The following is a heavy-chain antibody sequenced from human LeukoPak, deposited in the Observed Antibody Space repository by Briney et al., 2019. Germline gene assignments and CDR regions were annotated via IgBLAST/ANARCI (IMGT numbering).Heavy chain of an antibody. CDR1: GYTFTSYA. CDR3: AREIYDYVWGSYREWYFDY. V-gene: IGHV1-3*01. J-gene: IGHJ4*02. CDR2: INAGNGNT. Sequence: ASVKVSCKASGYTFTSYAMHWVRQAPGQRLEWMGWINAGNGNTKYSQKFQGRVTITRDTSASTAYMELSSLRSEDTAVYYCAREIYDYVWGSYREWYFDYWGQGTLVTVSS. D-gene: IGHD3-16*02.